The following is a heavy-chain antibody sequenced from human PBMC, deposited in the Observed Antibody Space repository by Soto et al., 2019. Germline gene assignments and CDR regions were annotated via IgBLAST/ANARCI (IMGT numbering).Heavy chain of an antibody. CDR1: GGTFSSYA. Sequence: SVKVSCKASGGTFSSYAISGVRQAPGQGLEWMGGIIPIFGTANYAQKFQGRVTITADESTSTAYMELSSLRSEDTAVYYCARVGGYCSSTSCPTRIYYYYYYGMDVWDQGTTVTVSS. D-gene: IGHD2-2*03. CDR3: ARVGGYCSSTSCPTRIYYYYYYGMDV. J-gene: IGHJ6*02. V-gene: IGHV1-69*13. CDR2: IIPIFGTA.